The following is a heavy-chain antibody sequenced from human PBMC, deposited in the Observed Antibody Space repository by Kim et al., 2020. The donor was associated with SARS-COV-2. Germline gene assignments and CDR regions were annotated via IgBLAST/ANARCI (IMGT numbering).Heavy chain of an antibody. Sequence: GGSLRLSCAASGFTLSTYWMSWVRQAPGRGLEWVANIKQDGSEKCYGDFVKGRFTISRDKIKSLLYLQMNSLRANDTAVYYCARGRYSDKIRWHAFDVWGHGTMVTVSS. D-gene: IGHD4-17*01. CDR2: IKQDGSEK. CDR3: ARGRYSDKIRWHAFDV. V-gene: IGHV3-7*01. CDR1: GFTLSTYW. J-gene: IGHJ3*01.